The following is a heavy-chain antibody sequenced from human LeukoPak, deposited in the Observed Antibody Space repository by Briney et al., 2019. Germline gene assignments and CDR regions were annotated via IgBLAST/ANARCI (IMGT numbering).Heavy chain of an antibody. CDR1: GFTFSSYW. CDR2: IKQDGSEK. J-gene: IGHJ1*01. V-gene: IGHV3-7*05. Sequence: GGSLRLSCAASGFTFSSYWMSWVRQAPGKGLEWVANIKQDGSEKYYVDSVKGRFTISRDNAKNSLYLQMNSLRAEDTAVYYCAKGGGTSGCSGGSCSLYFQHWGQGTLVTVSS. D-gene: IGHD2-15*01. CDR3: AKGGGTSGCSGGSCSLYFQH.